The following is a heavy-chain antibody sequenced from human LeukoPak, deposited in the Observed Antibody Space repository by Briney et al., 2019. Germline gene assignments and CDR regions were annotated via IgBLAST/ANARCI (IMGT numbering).Heavy chain of an antibody. CDR2: ISGSVSSGSST. J-gene: IGHJ4*02. V-gene: IGHV3-23*01. Sequence: PGGSLRLSCVASGFTFSNYAMSWVRQAPGKGLEWVSAISGSVSSGSSTYHADSVKGRFTISRDNSKNSLYLQMNSLRTEDTALYYCAKDGAVDTAMANRGGFDYWGQGTLVTVSS. CDR1: GFTFSNYA. D-gene: IGHD5-18*01. CDR3: AKDGAVDTAMANRGGFDY.